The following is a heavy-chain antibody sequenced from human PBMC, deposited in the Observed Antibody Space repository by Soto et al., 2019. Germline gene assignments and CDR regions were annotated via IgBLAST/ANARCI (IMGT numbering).Heavy chain of an antibody. CDR2: IYHTGSA. J-gene: IGHJ5*01. D-gene: IGHD3-10*01. V-gene: IGHV4-59*08. Sequence: PSETLSLTCAVSGGSIGTYYWAWVRQPPGKGLEWIGYIYHTGSAVYNPSLRSRVTMSIDTSKNQVSLRLNSVTATDTAVYYCAYYNLKDLGRWFVSWCQGILVSVFS. CDR3: AYYNLKDLGRWFVS. CDR1: GGSIGTYY.